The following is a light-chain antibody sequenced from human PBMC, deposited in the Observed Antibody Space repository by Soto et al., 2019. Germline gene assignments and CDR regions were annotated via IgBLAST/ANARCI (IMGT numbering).Light chain of an antibody. CDR2: DAS. CDR3: LQYNNWPRT. Sequence: EIVMTQSPVTLSVSPGERATLSCRASQSISSSLAWFQQKAGQPPRLLIFDASNRANGVPARFSGSGSGTEFTLTVSSLHSEDFAVYYCLQYNNWPRTFGHGTKVEIK. J-gene: IGKJ1*01. CDR1: QSISSS. V-gene: IGKV3-15*01.